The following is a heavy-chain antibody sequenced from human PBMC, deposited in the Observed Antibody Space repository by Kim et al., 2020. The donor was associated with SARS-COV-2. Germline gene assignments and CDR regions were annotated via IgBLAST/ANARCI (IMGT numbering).Heavy chain of an antibody. Sequence: GGSLRLSCAASGFTFSSYGMHWVRQAPGKGLEWVAVISYDGSNKYYADSVKGRFTISRDNSKNTLYLQMNSLRAEDTAVYYCAKDLDYGSGRYYPYYYYYGMDVWGQGTTVTVSS. V-gene: IGHV3-30*18. CDR3: AKDLDYGSGRYYPYYYYYGMDV. D-gene: IGHD3-10*01. CDR2: ISYDGSNK. J-gene: IGHJ6*02. CDR1: GFTFSSYG.